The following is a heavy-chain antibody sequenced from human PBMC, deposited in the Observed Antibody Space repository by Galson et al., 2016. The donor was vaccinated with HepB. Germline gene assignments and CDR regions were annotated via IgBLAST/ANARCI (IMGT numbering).Heavy chain of an antibody. J-gene: IGHJ4*02. V-gene: IGHV1-18*01. CDR1: GYTFSSYG. Sequence: SVKVSCKASGYTFSSYGISWVRQARGQGPEWMGWMNPHNGHSNSAQKFKGRVSMTTDTSTSTAYMDLRSLSSDDTAVYFCARDSLVVGPATKLDPIDYWGQGTLVTVSS. CDR2: MNPHNGHS. D-gene: IGHD2-2*01. CDR3: ARDSLVVGPATKLDPIDY.